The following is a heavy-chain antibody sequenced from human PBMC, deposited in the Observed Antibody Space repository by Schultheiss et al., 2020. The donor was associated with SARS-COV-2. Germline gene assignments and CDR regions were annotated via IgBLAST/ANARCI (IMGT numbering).Heavy chain of an antibody. CDR2: IYYSGST. CDR3: ARCYNYGSGSPFDY. J-gene: IGHJ4*02. CDR1: GGSISSYY. Sequence: SETLSLTCTVSGGSISSYYWSWIRQPPGKGLEWIGYIYYSGSTYYNPSLKSRVTISVDTSKNQFSLKLSSVTAADTAVYYCARCYNYGSGSPFDYWGQGTLVTVSS. V-gene: IGHV4-59*12. D-gene: IGHD3-10*01.